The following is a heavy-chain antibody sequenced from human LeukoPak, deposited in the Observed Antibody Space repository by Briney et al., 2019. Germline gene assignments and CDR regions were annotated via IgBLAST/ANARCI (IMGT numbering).Heavy chain of an antibody. V-gene: IGHV4-59*01. CDR1: GGPISSYY. CDR3: ARLESGSHDY. CDR2: IFNNRTT. D-gene: IGHD1-26*01. Sequence: SETLSLTCTVSGGPISSYYWSWIRQPPGKGPEWIGYIFNNRTTNYNPSLKSRVTISVDTSKNQFSLKLSSVSAADTALYYCARLESGSHDYGGQGAVVTVSS. J-gene: IGHJ4*02.